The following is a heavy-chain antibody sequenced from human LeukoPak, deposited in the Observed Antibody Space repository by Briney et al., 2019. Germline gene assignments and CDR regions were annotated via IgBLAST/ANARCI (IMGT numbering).Heavy chain of an antibody. D-gene: IGHD6-19*01. J-gene: IGHJ4*02. V-gene: IGHV3-64D*06. CDR2: IYSDGSRT. Sequence: SGGSLRLSCAASGFTFSSYSMNWVRQAPGKGLEYLSAIYSDGSRTYYADSVKGRFTISRDNSKNTLYFEMSSLRVEDTAVYYCVKSPGSGWPVWGQGTLLTVSS. CDR1: GFTFSSYS. CDR3: VKSPGSGWPV.